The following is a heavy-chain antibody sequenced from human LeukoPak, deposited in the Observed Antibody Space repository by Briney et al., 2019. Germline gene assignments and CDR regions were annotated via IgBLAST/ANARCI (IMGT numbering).Heavy chain of an antibody. CDR1: GFTFSSHS. V-gene: IGHV3-48*04. Sequence: GSLRLSCAASGFTFSSHSMNWVRQAPGKGLEWISYISSTSSTISYSASVKGRFTISRDNDKNSLYLQMYSLRAEDTAVYYCARAGSGWPPDYWGQGTLVTVSS. D-gene: IGHD6-19*01. J-gene: IGHJ4*02. CDR2: ISSTSSTI. CDR3: ARAGSGWPPDY.